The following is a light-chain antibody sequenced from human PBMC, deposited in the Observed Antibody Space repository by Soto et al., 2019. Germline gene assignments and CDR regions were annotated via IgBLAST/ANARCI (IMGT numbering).Light chain of an antibody. J-gene: IGLJ2*01. V-gene: IGLV2-23*01. Sequence: QSALTQPASVSGSRGQSITISCTGTSSDVGRYNLVSWYQQHPGKAPKLLIFEDIERPSGVSNRFSGSKSGNTASLTISGPQTEDVADYYCCSYAGGTGVLFGGGTKLTVL. CDR2: EDI. CDR1: SSDVGRYNL. CDR3: CSYAGGTGVL.